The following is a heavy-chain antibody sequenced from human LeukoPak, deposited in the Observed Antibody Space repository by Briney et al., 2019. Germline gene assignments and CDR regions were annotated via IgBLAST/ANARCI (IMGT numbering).Heavy chain of an antibody. V-gene: IGHV4-59*08. J-gene: IGHJ4*02. CDR1: GGSISSYY. D-gene: IGHD6-19*01. Sequence: SETLSLTCTVSGGSISSYYWSWIRQPPGKGLEWIGYIYYSGSTNYNPSLKSRVTISVDTSKNQFSLKLSSVTAADTAVYYCARLRIAVAPLLTSMYYFDYWGQGTLVTVSS. CDR2: IYYSGST. CDR3: ARLRIAVAPLLTSMYYFDY.